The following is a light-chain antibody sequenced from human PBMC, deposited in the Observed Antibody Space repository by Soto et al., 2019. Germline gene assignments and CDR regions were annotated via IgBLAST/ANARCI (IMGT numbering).Light chain of an antibody. CDR2: DAS. J-gene: IGKJ1*01. Sequence: EIVFTKSPGTLSLSPGERATLSCRASPSASSSYLAWYRQKPGQAPKLLIFDASSMTTGVPDRFSGSGSGTDFTLTISRLEPEDFAIYYCQQHDSSSWMFGQGTKVDIK. CDR1: PSASSSY. CDR3: QQHDSSSWM. V-gene: IGKV3-20*01.